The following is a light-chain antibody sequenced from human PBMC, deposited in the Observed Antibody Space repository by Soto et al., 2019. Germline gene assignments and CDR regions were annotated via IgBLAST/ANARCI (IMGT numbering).Light chain of an antibody. CDR1: GVISYY. Sequence: DIRLTQSPSSLSASVGDRVTITCRANGVISYYLAWCQQKPGKGPKLLIYDASTLQSGVPPRFSGSGSGTEFTLTISNLQPDDFATYFCQQYNNYPRTFGQGTKVDI. CDR3: QQYNNYPRT. CDR2: DAS. V-gene: IGKV1-27*01. J-gene: IGKJ1*01.